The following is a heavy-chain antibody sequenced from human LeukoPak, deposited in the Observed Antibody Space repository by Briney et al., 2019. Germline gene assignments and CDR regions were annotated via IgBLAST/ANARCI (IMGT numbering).Heavy chain of an antibody. J-gene: IGHJ4*02. D-gene: IGHD3-22*01. CDR3: ARERRVTYYYDSSGYYYFDY. CDR2: IYHSGST. V-gene: IGHV4-30-2*01. Sequence: PSETLSLTCTVSGGSISSGGYYWSWIRQPPGKGLEWIGYIYHSGSTYYNPSLKSRVTISVDRPKNQFSLKLSSVTAADTVVYYCARERRVTYYYDSSGYYYFDYWGQGTLVTVSS. CDR1: GGSISSGGYY.